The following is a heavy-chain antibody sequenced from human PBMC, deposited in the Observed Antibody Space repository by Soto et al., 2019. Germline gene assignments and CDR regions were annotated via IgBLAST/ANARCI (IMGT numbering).Heavy chain of an antibody. CDR2: MNPKSGNT. CDR3: AGGGYSYGYSGFGT. Sequence: ASVNVSCQASVYTFTSYDTNWVRQATGQGLEWIGWMNPKSGNTGYAQKFQGRVTMTRNTSISTAYMELSSLRSEDTAVYYCAGGGYSYGYSGFGTWGQGPLVTVSS. V-gene: IGHV1-8*01. D-gene: IGHD5-18*01. J-gene: IGHJ5*02. CDR1: VYTFTSYD.